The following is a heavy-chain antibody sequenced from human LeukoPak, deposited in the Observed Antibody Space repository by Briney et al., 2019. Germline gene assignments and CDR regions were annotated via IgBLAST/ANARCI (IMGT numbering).Heavy chain of an antibody. CDR3: VSFYETY. V-gene: IGHV3-74*01. J-gene: IGHJ4*02. CDR1: GNYW. CDR2: INSDGSWT. D-gene: IGHD2-2*01. Sequence: GGSLRLSCAASGNYWMHWVRQAPGKGLVWVSHINSDGSWTSYADSVKGRFTISKDNAQNTVYLQMNNLRAEDTAVYYCVSFYETYWGRGTLVTVSS.